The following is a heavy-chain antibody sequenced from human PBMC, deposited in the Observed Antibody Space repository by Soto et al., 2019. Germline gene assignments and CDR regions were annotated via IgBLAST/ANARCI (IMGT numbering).Heavy chain of an antibody. CDR3: ARGRDGGSVI. CDR2: IKPTGST. CDR1: GGSFSGYY. V-gene: IGHV4-34*01. D-gene: IGHD4-17*01. Sequence: QVQLQQWGARLLKPSETLSLTCAVYGGSFSGYYWSWIRQPQGKGLGWIGEIKPTGSTCYTPSLKRRLTISVDTYKNYLSLRVTSATAADSAMYYCARGRDGGSVIWGQGTLVTVSS. J-gene: IGHJ4*02.